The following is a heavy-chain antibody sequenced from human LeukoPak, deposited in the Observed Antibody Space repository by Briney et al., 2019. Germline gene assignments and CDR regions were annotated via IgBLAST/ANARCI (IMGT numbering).Heavy chain of an antibody. D-gene: IGHD1-26*01. CDR3: AKYRGAAVNSWHFDL. Sequence: PGGSLRLSCAASGFTFSAYAMSWVRRAPGEGVEWGSTISIGGGKTYYADSVKGRFTISRDNSKNTLYLQMNSLRADDTAVYYCAKYRGAAVNSWHFDLWGRGTLVTVSS. J-gene: IGHJ2*01. CDR1: GFTFSAYA. CDR2: ISIGGGKT. V-gene: IGHV3-23*01.